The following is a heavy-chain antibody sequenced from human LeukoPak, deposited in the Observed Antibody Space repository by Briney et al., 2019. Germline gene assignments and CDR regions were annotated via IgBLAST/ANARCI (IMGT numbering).Heavy chain of an antibody. V-gene: IGHV4-59*08. J-gene: IGHJ4*02. Sequence: PSETLSLTCTVSGDSLSHHYWTWIRQPPGKGLEWIGYIYGSGSTHYDPSRRSRVTISEDTTKNQFSLKLTSVTAADTAVYYCARNVGWYSYDNWGQGTLVTVSS. CDR1: GDSLSHHY. CDR2: IYGSGST. CDR3: ARNVGWYSYDN. D-gene: IGHD6-19*01.